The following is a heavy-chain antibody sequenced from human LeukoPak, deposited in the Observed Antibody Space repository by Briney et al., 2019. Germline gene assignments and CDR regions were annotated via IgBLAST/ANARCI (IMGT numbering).Heavy chain of an antibody. D-gene: IGHD3-3*01. V-gene: IGHV3-23*01. CDR3: ATLLSYYDFWSGSHVDY. CDR2: ISGSGGST. Sequence: TGGSLRLSCAASGFTFSSYAMSWVRQAPGKGLEWVSAISGSGGSTYYADSVKGRFTTSRDNSKNTLYLQMNSLRAEDTAVYYCATLLSYYDFWSGSHVDYWGQGTLVTVSS. J-gene: IGHJ4*02. CDR1: GFTFSSYA.